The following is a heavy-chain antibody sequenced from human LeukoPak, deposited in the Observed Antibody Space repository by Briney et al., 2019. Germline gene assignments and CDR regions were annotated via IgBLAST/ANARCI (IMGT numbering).Heavy chain of an antibody. Sequence: SETLSLTCTVSGGSISSYYWSRIRQPPGKGLEWIGYIYYSGSTNYSPSLKSRVTISVDTSKNQFSLKLSSVTAADTAVYYCARLSGSSGWAHYYYGMDVWGQGTTVTVSS. CDR2: IYYSGST. CDR1: GGSISSYY. J-gene: IGHJ6*02. CDR3: ARLSGSSGWAHYYYGMDV. D-gene: IGHD6-19*01. V-gene: IGHV4-59*01.